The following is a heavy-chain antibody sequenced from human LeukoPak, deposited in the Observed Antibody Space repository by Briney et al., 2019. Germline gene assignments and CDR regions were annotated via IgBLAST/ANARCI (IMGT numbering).Heavy chain of an antibody. CDR2: IKQDGSET. CDR1: GFSLGDYW. Sequence: GGSLRLSCAAPGFSLGDYWMNWVRQAPGKGLEWLATIKQDGSETHYLDSVKGRLSISRDNAKNSLYLQINSLRAEDTAVYYCARGGGWDQLLCHYWGQGTLVTVSS. CDR3: ARGGGWDQLLCHY. V-gene: IGHV3-7*01. D-gene: IGHD2-2*01. J-gene: IGHJ4*02.